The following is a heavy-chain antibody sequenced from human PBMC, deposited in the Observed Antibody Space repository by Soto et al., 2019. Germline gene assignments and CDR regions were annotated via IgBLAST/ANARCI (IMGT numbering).Heavy chain of an antibody. CDR2: IHYSGDA. CDR1: GGAISSSGHY. Sequence: SDTLALTCTVAGGAISSSGHYWGWVRQPPGKGLEWIGTIHYSGDAYYNPSLKSRVSISVDTSKSQFSLKLNSVTAADTALYYCSRHYCSGGSCYYYGMDVWGQGTTVTVS. CDR3: SRHYCSGGSCYYYGMDV. J-gene: IGHJ6*02. V-gene: IGHV4-39*01. D-gene: IGHD2-15*01.